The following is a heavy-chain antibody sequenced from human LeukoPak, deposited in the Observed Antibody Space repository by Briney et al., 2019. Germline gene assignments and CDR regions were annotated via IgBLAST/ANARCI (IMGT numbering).Heavy chain of an antibody. D-gene: IGHD3-10*01. CDR3: ARAYYYGSGSYGLDY. J-gene: IGHJ4*02. CDR1: GGSISSYY. CDR2: IYSSGST. Sequence: PSETLSLTCTVSGGSISSYYWRWIRQPPGKGLEWIGYIYSSGSTNYNPSLKSRLTISVDAFKNQFSLKLTSVTAADTAVYYCARAYYYGSGSYGLDYWGQGTLVTVSS. V-gene: IGHV4-59*01.